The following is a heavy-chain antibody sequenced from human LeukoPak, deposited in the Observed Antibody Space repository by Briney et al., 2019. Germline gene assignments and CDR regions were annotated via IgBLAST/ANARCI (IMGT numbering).Heavy chain of an antibody. J-gene: IGHJ4*02. CDR2: ISYDGSKR. Sequence: PGGSPRLSCAASGFTFSRYAMHWVRQAPGMGLEWLAVISYDGSKRFYADSVKGRFTISRDDSKNTLYLQVSSLRAEDTAVYSCARPRTAKIPSAFDLWGQGTLVTVSS. CDR1: GFTFSRYA. CDR3: ARPRTAKIPSAFDL. D-gene: IGHD5-18*01. V-gene: IGHV3-30*04.